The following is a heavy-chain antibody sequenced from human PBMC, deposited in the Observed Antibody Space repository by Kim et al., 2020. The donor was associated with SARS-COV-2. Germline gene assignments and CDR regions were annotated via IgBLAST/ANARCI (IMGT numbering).Heavy chain of an antibody. J-gene: IGHJ3*02. V-gene: IGHV1-69*13. D-gene: IGHD3-22*01. CDR1: GGTFSSYA. CDR3: ARTGLDSSGTYYAFDI. Sequence: SVKVSCKASGGTFSSYAISWVRQAPGQGLEWMGGIIPIFGTANYAQKFQGRVTITADESTSTAYMELSSLRSEDTAVYYCARTGLDSSGTYYAFDIWGQGTMVTVSS. CDR2: IIPIFGTA.